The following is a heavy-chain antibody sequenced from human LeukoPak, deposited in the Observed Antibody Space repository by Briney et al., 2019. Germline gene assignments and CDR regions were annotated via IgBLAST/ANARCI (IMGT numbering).Heavy chain of an antibody. J-gene: IGHJ4*02. D-gene: IGHD3-22*01. CDR3: ARGRVSSGYYVYYFDY. V-gene: IGHV1-8*01. Sequence: ASVKVSCKASGYTFTSYDINWVRQATGQGLEWMGWMNPNSGNTGYAQKFQGRVTMTRNTSISTAYMELSSLRSEDTAVYYCARGRVSSGYYVYYFDYWGQGTLVTVSS. CDR2: MNPNSGNT. CDR1: GYTFTSYD.